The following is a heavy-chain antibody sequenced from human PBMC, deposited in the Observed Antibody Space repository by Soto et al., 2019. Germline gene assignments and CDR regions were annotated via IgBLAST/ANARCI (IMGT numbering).Heavy chain of an antibody. Sequence: QVKLVQSGAEVRKPGASVKVSCKASGYTFSTSGMSWLRQAPGQGLEWMGWISTYNGDTNDAPKFQDRVTMTSDTSTSTVYTELRSLRSDETAVYYCARAGAAPYYYCVMDVWGQGTRVPVSS. J-gene: IGHJ6*02. CDR2: ISTYNGDT. CDR3: ARAGAAPYYYCVMDV. CDR1: GYTFSTSG. D-gene: IGHD2-15*01. V-gene: IGHV1-18*01.